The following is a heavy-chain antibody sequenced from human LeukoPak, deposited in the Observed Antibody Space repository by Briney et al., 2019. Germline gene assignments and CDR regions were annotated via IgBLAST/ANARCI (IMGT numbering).Heavy chain of an antibody. D-gene: IGHD6-19*01. CDR1: GGSFSGYY. Sequence: PSETLSLTCAVYGGSFSGYYWSWIRQPPGKGLEWIGEINHSGSTNYNPSLKSRVTISVDTSKNQFSLKLSSVTAADTAVYYCARRFDSSGWSAYYYYYYGMDVWGRGTTVTVSS. V-gene: IGHV4-34*01. CDR2: INHSGST. J-gene: IGHJ6*02. CDR3: ARRFDSSGWSAYYYYYYGMDV.